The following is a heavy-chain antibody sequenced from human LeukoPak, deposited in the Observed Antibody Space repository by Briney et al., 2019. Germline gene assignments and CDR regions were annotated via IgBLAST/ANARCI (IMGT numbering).Heavy chain of an antibody. CDR1: GLTFSSYG. CDR2: IWYDGSNK. V-gene: IGHV3-33*01. J-gene: IGHJ4*02. D-gene: IGHD4-23*01. Sequence: GRSLRLSCAASGLTFSSYGMHWVRQAPGKGLEWVAVIWYDGSNKYCADSVKGRFTISRDNSKNTLYLQMNSLRAEDTAVYYCARPRTTVVTEDAFDYWGQGTLVTVSS. CDR3: ARPRTTVVTEDAFDY.